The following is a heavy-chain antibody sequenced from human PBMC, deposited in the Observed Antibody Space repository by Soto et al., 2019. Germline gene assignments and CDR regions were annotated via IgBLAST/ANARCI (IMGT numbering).Heavy chain of an antibody. D-gene: IGHD2-15*01. CDR1: GGSISSGGYY. V-gene: IGHV4-31*03. Sequence: QVQLQESGPGLVKPSQTLSLTCTVSGGSISSGGYYWSWIRQHPGKGLEWIGYIYYSGSTYYNPSLKSRVTISVDTSKNQFSLKLSSVTAADTAVYYCARSRYCSGGSCYSAGSTGYFDYWGQGTLVTVSS. CDR2: IYYSGST. CDR3: ARSRYCSGGSCYSAGSTGYFDY. J-gene: IGHJ4*02.